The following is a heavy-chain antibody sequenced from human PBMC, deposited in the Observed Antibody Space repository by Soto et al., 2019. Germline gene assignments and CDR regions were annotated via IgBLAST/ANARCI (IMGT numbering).Heavy chain of an antibody. J-gene: IGHJ4*02. D-gene: IGHD1-26*01. CDR1: GGSINNYY. V-gene: IGHV4-59*01. CDR2: IYYSGST. Sequence: QVQLQESGPGLVKPSETLSLTCTVSGGSINNYYWSWIRQPPGKGLEWIGYIYYSGSTNYNPSLKSRVNISVDTSKNHFALKLSSVTAADTAVYYCARRYGGNFDYWGQGTLVNVS. CDR3: ARRYGGNFDY.